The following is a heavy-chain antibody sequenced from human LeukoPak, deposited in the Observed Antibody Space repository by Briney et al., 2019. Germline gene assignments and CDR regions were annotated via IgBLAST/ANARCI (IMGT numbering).Heavy chain of an antibody. CDR1: GYTFTGYY. CDR2: INPNSGGT. J-gene: IGHJ4*02. Sequence: ASVKVSCKASGYTFTGYYMHWVRQAPGQGLEWMGRINPNSGGTNYAQKFQGRVIMTRDTSISTAYMELSRLRSDDTAVYYCARDQRIRCSGGSCYSAVSSSGWYGLFDYWGQGTLVTVSS. V-gene: IGHV1-2*06. D-gene: IGHD2-15*01. CDR3: ARDQRIRCSGGSCYSAVSSSGWYGLFDY.